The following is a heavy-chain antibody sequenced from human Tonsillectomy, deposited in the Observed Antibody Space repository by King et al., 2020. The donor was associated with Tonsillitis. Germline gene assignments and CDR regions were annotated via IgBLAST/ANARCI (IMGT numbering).Heavy chain of an antibody. CDR1: GGTFSSYG. J-gene: IGHJ3*02. D-gene: IGHD6-13*01. Sequence: QLVQSGAEVKKPGSSVKVSCKASGGTFSSYGISWVRQAPGQGVEWMGRIITILGITNYAQKFQGRVTITAEKSTSTAYMELSSLRSEDTAEYYCAREISSSWGAFDIWGQGTMVTVSS. CDR2: IITILGIT. V-gene: IGHV1-69*09. CDR3: AREISSSWGAFDI.